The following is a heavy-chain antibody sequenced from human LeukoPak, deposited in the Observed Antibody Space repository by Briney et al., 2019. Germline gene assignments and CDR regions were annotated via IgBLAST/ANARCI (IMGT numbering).Heavy chain of an antibody. V-gene: IGHV3-7*05. Sequence: GGSLRLSCAASGFTFSINCMTWVRQAPGEGLEWVANIKEDGRKKYSVDSVKGRFTISTDSAKNSLYLQMNSLRAEDTAVYYCERAVYGNLLWGQGTTVTVCS. CDR3: ERAVYGNLL. CDR2: IKEDGRKK. J-gene: IGHJ3*01. D-gene: IGHD4-11*01. CDR1: GFTFSINC.